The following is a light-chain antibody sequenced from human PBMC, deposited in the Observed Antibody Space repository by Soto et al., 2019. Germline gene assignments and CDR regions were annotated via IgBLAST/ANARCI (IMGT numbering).Light chain of an antibody. CDR2: GAS. Sequence: EIVLTQSPGTLSLSPGERATLSCRASQSVSSSYLAWYQQKPGQAPRLLIYGASSRATGIPDRFSGSVSGPDFTLTISRLEPEDLAVYYCQHYGSLVLTFGGGTKLELQ. J-gene: IGKJ4*01. CDR3: QHYGSLVLT. V-gene: IGKV3-20*01. CDR1: QSVSSSY.